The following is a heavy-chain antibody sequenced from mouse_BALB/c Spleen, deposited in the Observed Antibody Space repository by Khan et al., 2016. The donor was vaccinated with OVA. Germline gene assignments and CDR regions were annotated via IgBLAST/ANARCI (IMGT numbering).Heavy chain of an antibody. CDR1: GYTFTDYS. CDR2: INTETGEP. Sequence: QIQLVQSGPELKKPGETVKISCKASGYTFTDYSMHWVKQAPGKGLKWMGWINTETGEPTYADDFKGRFAFSLETSASTAYLQINNLKNEDTATYFCSRDRYDYFDYWGQGTTLTVSS. D-gene: IGHD2-14*01. CDR3: SRDRYDYFDY. V-gene: IGHV9-2-1*01. J-gene: IGHJ2*01.